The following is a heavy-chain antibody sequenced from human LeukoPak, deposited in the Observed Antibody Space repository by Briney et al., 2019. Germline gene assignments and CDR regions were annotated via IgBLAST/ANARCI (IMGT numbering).Heavy chain of an antibody. V-gene: IGHV4-59*01. CDR3: ARGPVTTMNNWFDP. J-gene: IGHJ5*02. CDR1: GGSISSYY. D-gene: IGHD4-17*01. Sequence: PSETLSLTCIVSGGSISSYYWSWIRQPPGKGLEWIGYIYYTGSTNYNPSLKSRTTISVDTSKSQFSLKLSSVTAADTAFYYCARGPVTTMNNWFDPWGQGTLVTVSS. CDR2: IYYTGST.